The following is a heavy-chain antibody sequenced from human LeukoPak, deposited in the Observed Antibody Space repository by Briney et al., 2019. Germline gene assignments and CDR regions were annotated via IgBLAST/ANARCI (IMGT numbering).Heavy chain of an antibody. D-gene: IGHD1-26*01. CDR2: ISYDGSNK. J-gene: IGHJ4*02. CDR3: AKDPSGSAEASYFDY. Sequence: GGSLRLSCAASGFTFSSYGMHWVHQAPGKGLEWVAVISYDGSNKYYADSVKGRFTISRDNSKNTLYLQMNSLRAEDTAVYYCAKDPSGSAEASYFDYWGQGTPVTVSS. V-gene: IGHV3-30*18. CDR1: GFTFSSYG.